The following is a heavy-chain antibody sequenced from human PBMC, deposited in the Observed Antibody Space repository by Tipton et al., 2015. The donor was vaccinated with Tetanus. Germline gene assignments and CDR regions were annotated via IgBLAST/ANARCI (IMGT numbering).Heavy chain of an antibody. J-gene: IGHJ4*02. CDR2: IYPGDSDS. D-gene: IGHD6-6*01. Sequence: QLVQSGAEVKKPGESLKMSCKGSGYSFTNYWIGWVRQMPGKGLEWMGIIYPGDSDSRYSPTFQGQVTMSVDKSINTAFLHWSSLKDSDTAIYYCARLHLRTFASSSGFWGQGTMVTVSS. CDR3: ARLHLRTFASSSGF. CDR1: GYSFTNYW. V-gene: IGHV5-51*01.